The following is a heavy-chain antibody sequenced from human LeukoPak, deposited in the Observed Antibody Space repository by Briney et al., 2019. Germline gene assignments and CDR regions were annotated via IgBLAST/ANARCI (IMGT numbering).Heavy chain of an antibody. CDR3: AKDQRWESPHYLDS. J-gene: IGHJ4*02. CDR2: ISASGGST. Sequence: PGGSLRLSCAASGFTFSSSAMSWVREVPGKGLECVSGISASGGSTSYADSVRGRFTISRDNSKNTLYVQMNSLRDEDTAVYDCAKDQRWESPHYLDSWGQGTLVTVSS. D-gene: IGHD1-26*01. V-gene: IGHV3-23*01. CDR1: GFTFSSSA.